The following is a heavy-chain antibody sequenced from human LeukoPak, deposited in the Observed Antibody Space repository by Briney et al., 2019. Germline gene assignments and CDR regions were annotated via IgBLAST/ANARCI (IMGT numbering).Heavy chain of an antibody. CDR1: EFTVSTNY. CDR3: ARDPDSSSFDY. Sequence: GGSLRLSCVASEFTVSTNYMSWVRQAPGKGLEWVSIIHIDGDTHYADSVKGRFTFSRDNSKNTLYLQMNSLRSEDTAVYYCARDPDSSSFDYWGQGVLVTVSS. V-gene: IGHV3-66*01. J-gene: IGHJ4*02. D-gene: IGHD6-13*01. CDR2: IHIDGDT.